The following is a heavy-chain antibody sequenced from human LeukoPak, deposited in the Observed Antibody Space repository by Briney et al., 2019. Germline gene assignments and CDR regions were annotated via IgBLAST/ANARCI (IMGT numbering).Heavy chain of an antibody. CDR3: ARVRIEQQPYDY. CDR2: ISAYNGNT. J-gene: IGHJ4*02. CDR1: GYTFSSYG. V-gene: IGHV1-18*01. Sequence: GATVKVSCKASGYTFSSYGISWVRQAPGQGLEWMGWISAYNGNTNYAQKLQGRVTMTTDTSTSTAYMELRSLRSDDTAVYYCARVRIEQQPYDYWGQGTLVTVSS. D-gene: IGHD6-13*01.